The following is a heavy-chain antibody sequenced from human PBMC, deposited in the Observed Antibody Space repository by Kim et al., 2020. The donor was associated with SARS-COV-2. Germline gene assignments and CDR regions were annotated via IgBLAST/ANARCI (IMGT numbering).Heavy chain of an antibody. V-gene: IGHV3-15*01. CDR3: TTVGIGGLQLVPGDY. CDR1: GFTFSNAW. J-gene: IGHJ4*02. CDR2: IKSKTDGGTT. D-gene: IGHD6-6*01. Sequence: GGSLRLSCAASGFTFSNAWMSWVRQAPGKGLEWVGRIKSKTDGGTTDYAAPVKGRFTISRDDSKNTLYLQMNSLKTEDTAVYYCTTVGIGGLQLVPGDYWGQGTLVTVSS.